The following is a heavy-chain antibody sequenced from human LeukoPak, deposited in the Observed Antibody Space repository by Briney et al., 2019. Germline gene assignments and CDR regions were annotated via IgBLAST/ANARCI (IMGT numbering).Heavy chain of an antibody. J-gene: IGHJ4*02. D-gene: IGHD2-21*02. CDR2: IRGKAYGGTT. Sequence: GRSLRPSCTASGFTFGDYAMSWVRQAPGKGLEWVGLIRGKAYGGTTEYAASVKGRFTISRDDSKSIAYLQMNSLKPEDTAVYYCTKAYCGGNCWGDYWGQGTLVTVSS. CDR3: TKAYCGGNCWGDY. V-gene: IGHV3-49*04. CDR1: GFTFGDYA.